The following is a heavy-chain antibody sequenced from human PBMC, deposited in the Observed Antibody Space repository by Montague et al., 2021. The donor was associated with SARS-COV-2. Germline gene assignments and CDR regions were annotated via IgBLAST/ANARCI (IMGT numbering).Heavy chain of an antibody. D-gene: IGHD5-18*01. J-gene: IGHJ6*02. CDR3: ARFPTAGTPMGNYYYYGMDV. V-gene: IGHV2-70*01. Sequence: PALVKPTQTLTLTCTFSGFSLSTSGLCVSWIRQPPGKALEWLALXDWDDDKYYSTSLKTRLTISKDTSKNQVVLTMANMDPVDTATFYCARFPTAGTPMGNYYYYGMDVWGQGTPVTVSS. CDR2: XDWDDDK. CDR1: GFSLSTSGLC.